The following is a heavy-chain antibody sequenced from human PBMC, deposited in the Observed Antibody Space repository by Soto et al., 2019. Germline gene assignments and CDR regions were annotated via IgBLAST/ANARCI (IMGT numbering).Heavy chain of an antibody. CDR2: INHSGXT. D-gene: IGHD6-13*01. V-gene: IGHV4-34*01. CDR3: ARAKRGIAAAGDFDY. J-gene: IGHJ4*02. CDR1: GGSFSGYX. Sequence: QVQLQQWGAGLLKPSETLSLTCAVYGGSFSGYXXXXXRQPPGXGLEWIGEINHSGXTNYNPSLKSRVTISVDTSKNQFSLKLSSVTAADTAVYYCARAKRGIAAAGDFDYWGQGTLVTVSS.